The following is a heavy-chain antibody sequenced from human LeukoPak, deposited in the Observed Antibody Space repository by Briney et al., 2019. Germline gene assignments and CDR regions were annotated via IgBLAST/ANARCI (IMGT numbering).Heavy chain of an antibody. V-gene: IGHV1-2*06. CDR3: ARAAGYCGGDCYSADY. CDR1: GYTFTGYY. J-gene: IGHJ4*02. Sequence: ASVKVSCKASGYTFTGYYMHWVRQAPGQGLEWMGRINPNSGGTNYAQKFQGRVTMTRDTSISTAYVELSRLRSDDTAVYYCARAAGYCGGDCYSADYWGQGTLVTVSS. CDR2: INPNSGGT. D-gene: IGHD2-21*02.